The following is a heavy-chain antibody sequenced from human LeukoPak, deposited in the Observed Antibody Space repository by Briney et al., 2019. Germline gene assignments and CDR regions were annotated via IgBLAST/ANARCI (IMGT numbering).Heavy chain of an antibody. CDR1: GGTFSSDT. D-gene: IGHD6-13*01. Sequence: ASVKVSCKASGGTFSSDTISWVRQAPGQGLEWMGWISAYNGNTNYAQKLQGRVTMTTDTSTSTAYMELRSLRSDDTAVYYCARDIGSSWYRDFDYWGQGTLVTVSS. CDR3: ARDIGSSWYRDFDY. V-gene: IGHV1-18*01. CDR2: ISAYNGNT. J-gene: IGHJ4*02.